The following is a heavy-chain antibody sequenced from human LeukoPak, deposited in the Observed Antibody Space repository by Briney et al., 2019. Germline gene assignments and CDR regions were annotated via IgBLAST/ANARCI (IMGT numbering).Heavy chain of an antibody. J-gene: IGHJ4*02. D-gene: IGHD6-13*01. CDR2: IKQDGSEK. CDR1: GVSFSNGC. Sequence: PGRSLRLSCAASGVSFSNGCMSWGREAPGKGLGWVANIKQDGSEKYYVASVKRRFTISRGNAENSLYLQMNSMRAEDTAEYYCARDGGQNSSSEYFDYWGQGTLVTVSS. V-gene: IGHV3-7*01. CDR3: ARDGGQNSSSEYFDY.